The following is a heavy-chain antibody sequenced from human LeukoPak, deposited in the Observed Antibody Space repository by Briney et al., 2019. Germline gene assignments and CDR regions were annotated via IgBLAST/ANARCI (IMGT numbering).Heavy chain of an antibody. CDR1: GFTFRGYW. CDR3: VRGGVDY. CDR2: INTDGSST. Sequence: PGGSLRLSCAASGFTFRGYWMHWVRQAPGKGLVWVSRINTDGSSTNYADSVKGRFTMSRDNAKNTLYLQMNSLRAEDTAVYYCVRGGVDYWGQGTLVTVSS. V-gene: IGHV3-74*01. J-gene: IGHJ4*02.